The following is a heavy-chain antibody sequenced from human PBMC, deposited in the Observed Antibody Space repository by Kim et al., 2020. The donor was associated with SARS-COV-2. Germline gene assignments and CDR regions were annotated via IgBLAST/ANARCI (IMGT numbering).Heavy chain of an antibody. CDR2: IKQDGSEK. Sequence: GGSLRLSCAASGFTFSSYWMSWVRQAPGKGLEWVANIKQDGSEKYYVDSVKGRFTISRDNAKNSLFLQMNSLRAEDTAVYYCARDEVSGSHEDWYFDLWGRGTLVTVSS. CDR3: ARDEVSGSHEDWYFDL. D-gene: IGHD3-10*01. J-gene: IGHJ2*01. CDR1: GFTFSSYW. V-gene: IGHV3-7*03.